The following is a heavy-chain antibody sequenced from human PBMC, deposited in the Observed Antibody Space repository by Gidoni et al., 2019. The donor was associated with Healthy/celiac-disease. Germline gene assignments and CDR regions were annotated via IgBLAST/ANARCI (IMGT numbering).Heavy chain of an antibody. CDR1: GSTFTNAW. CDR2: IKSKTDCGTT. V-gene: IGHV3-15*01. CDR3: TTESPDRITSPFDY. Sequence: EVQLVESGGGLVKPGGSLSFSCAASGSTFTNAWMSWVRPAPGKGLEWVGRIKSKTDCGTTNYAAPVKGRFTISRDDSKNTLYLQMNSLKTEDTAVYYCTTESPDRITSPFDYWGQGTLVTVSS. D-gene: IGHD3-10*01. J-gene: IGHJ4*02.